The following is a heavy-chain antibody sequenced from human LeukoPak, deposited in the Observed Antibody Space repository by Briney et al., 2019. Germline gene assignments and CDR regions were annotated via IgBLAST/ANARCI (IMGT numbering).Heavy chain of an antibody. D-gene: IGHD1-1*01. CDR3: VRDLMGSGSTTAYLHH. CDR2: ISRRSRHV. Sequence: LSCAASGFTFSDYSMNWVRQAPGKGLEWVSSISRRSRHVYYAGSVKGRFTISRDNAKNSLYLQMNSLRAEDMAVYFCVRDLMGSGSTTAYLHHWGQGTLVTVSS. V-gene: IGHV3-21*01. J-gene: IGHJ1*01. CDR1: GFTFSDYS.